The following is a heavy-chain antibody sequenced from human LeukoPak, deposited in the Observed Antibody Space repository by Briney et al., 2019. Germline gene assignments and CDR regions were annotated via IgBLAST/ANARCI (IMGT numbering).Heavy chain of an antibody. D-gene: IGHD4-23*01. CDR2: IDPSDSYT. J-gene: IGHJ4*02. CDR3: AIGGNSEFEY. V-gene: IGHV5-10-1*01. Sequence: GEPLKISCKGSGYSFTSYWITWVRQMPGKGLEWMGMIDPSDSYTKYSPSFQGHVTISADKSISTAYLQWSSLKASDTAMYYCAIGGNSEFEYWGQGILVTVSS. CDR1: GYSFTSYW.